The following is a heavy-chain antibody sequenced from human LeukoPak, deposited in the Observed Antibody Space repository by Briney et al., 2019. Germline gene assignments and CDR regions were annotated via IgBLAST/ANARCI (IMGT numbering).Heavy chain of an antibody. Sequence: GGSLRLSCAVSGFSFDNYWMHWFRQAPGKGLMWVSRINYDGSTNYADSVKGRFTISRDNARNTVYMQMNSLRAEDTAVYYCVRGCSSSNCYPFDYWGQGTLVTVSS. D-gene: IGHD2-2*01. V-gene: IGHV3-74*01. J-gene: IGHJ4*02. CDR2: INYDGST. CDR3: VRGCSSSNCYPFDY. CDR1: GFSFDNYW.